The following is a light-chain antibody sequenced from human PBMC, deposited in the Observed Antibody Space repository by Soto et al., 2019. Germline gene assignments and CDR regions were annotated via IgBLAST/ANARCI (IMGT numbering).Light chain of an antibody. Sequence: EIVFTHSPGTLSFSPGQSATLSGRSSQSVSSTYLAWYQQKLGQAPRLLIYGASTRASGIPARFSGSGSGTDFTLTISRLEPEDFAVYYCQQYGSSPLLTFGGGTKVDIK. CDR2: GAS. J-gene: IGKJ4*01. V-gene: IGKV3-20*01. CDR1: QSVSSTY. CDR3: QQYGSSPLLT.